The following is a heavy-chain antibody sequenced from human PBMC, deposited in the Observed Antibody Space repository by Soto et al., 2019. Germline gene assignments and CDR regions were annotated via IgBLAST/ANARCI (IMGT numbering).Heavy chain of an antibody. Sequence: SETLSLTCTVSGGSISSYYWSWIRQPPGKGLEWIGYIYYSGSTNYNPSLKSRVTISVDTSKNQFSLKLSSVTAADTAVYYCARDNISTGYYRVNYYYGMDVWGQGTTVTVSS. CDR1: GGSISSYY. J-gene: IGHJ6*02. CDR2: IYYSGST. V-gene: IGHV4-59*01. D-gene: IGHD3-9*01. CDR3: ARDNISTGYYRVNYYYGMDV.